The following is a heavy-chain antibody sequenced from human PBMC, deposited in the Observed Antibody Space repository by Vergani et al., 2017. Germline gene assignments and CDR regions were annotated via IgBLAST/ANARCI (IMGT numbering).Heavy chain of an antibody. J-gene: IGHJ5*02. CDR2: IIPIFGTA. D-gene: IGHD6-19*01. CDR1: GGTFSSYA. CDR3: AGEPXRPGYSSGWRHNNWFDP. Sequence: QVQLVQSGAEVKKPGSSVKVSCKASGGTFSSYAISWVRQAPGQGLEWMGGIIPIFGTANYAQKFQGRVTITADESTSTAYMELSSLRSEDTAVYYCAGEPXRPGYSSGWRHNNWFDPWGQGTLVTVSS. V-gene: IGHV1-69*01.